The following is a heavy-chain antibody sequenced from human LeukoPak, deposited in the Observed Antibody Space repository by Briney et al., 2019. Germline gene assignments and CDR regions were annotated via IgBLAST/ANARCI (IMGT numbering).Heavy chain of an antibody. CDR3: ARVPWIQLWPYAFDI. J-gene: IGHJ3*02. D-gene: IGHD5-18*01. Sequence: SETLSLTCAVYGGSFSGYYWSWIRQPPGKGLEWIGYIYHSGSTYYNPSLKSRVTISVDRSKNQFSLKLSSVTAADTAVYYCARVPWIQLWPYAFDIWGQGTMVTVSS. CDR1: GGSFSGYY. CDR2: IYHSGST. V-gene: IGHV4-34*01.